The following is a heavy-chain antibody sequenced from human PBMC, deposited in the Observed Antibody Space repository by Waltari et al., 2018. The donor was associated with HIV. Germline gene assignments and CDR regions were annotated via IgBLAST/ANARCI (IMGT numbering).Heavy chain of an antibody. CDR1: GFSFGGYD. CDR2: ISFEGAKK. Sequence: QVRLVESGGVVVQPGRSLRLSCEASGFSFGGYDMHWVRQTPEKGRGLVAGISFEGAKKNYIDSVKGRFTVSRDNSTNTMYLQMNNLRPDDTAVYYCARDLAYSSTWPSYWGQGTLVTVSS. CDR3: ARDLAYSSTWPSY. J-gene: IGHJ4*02. D-gene: IGHD6-13*01. V-gene: IGHV3-30*03.